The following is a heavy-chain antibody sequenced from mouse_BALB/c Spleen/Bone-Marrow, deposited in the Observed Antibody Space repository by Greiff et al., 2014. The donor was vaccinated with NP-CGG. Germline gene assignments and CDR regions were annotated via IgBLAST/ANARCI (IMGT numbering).Heavy chain of an antibody. CDR3: ASPSDGNPFAY. V-gene: IGHV1S74*01. D-gene: IGHD6-1*01. Sequence: QVQLQQSGPQLVRPGASVKISCKASGYSFTSYWMHWVKQRPGQGLEWIGMIDPSDSETRLNQKFKDKATLTVDKSSSTAYMQLSSTTSKDSAVEYCASPSDGNPFAYWGQGTLVTVSA. CDR1: GYSFTSYW. J-gene: IGHJ3*01. CDR2: IDPSDSET.